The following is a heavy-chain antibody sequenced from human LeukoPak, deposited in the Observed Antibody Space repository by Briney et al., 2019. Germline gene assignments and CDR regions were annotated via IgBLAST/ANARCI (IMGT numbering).Heavy chain of an antibody. D-gene: IGHD3-22*01. CDR2: ISGSGNST. CDR1: GFTFSSYG. Sequence: GGSLRLSCADSGFTFSSYGMSWVRQAPGKGLEWVSGISGSGNSTYYADSVKGRFTISRDNSKNTLYLQMNSLRAEDTAVYYCAKWANRDYYDSSGYYYVHFDYWGQGILVTVSS. CDR3: AKWANRDYYDSSGYYYVHFDY. J-gene: IGHJ4*02. V-gene: IGHV3-23*01.